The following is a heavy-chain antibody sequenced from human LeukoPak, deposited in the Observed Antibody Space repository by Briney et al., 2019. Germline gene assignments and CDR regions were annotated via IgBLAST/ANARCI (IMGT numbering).Heavy chain of an antibody. Sequence: GASVKVSCKASGGTFSSYAISWVRQAPGQGLEWMGGIIPIFGTANYAQKFQGRVTITADESTSTAYMELSSPRSEDTAVYYCAREDDSSGYSNYWGQGTLVIVSS. CDR3: AREDDSSGYSNY. D-gene: IGHD3-22*01. V-gene: IGHV1-69*13. CDR2: IIPIFGTA. J-gene: IGHJ4*02. CDR1: GGTFSSYA.